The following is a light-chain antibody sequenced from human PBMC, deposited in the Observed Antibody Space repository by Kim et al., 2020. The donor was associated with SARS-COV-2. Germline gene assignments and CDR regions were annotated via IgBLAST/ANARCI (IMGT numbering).Light chain of an antibody. CDR2: AAS. Sequence: DIQMTQSPRSMNAFVGDRVTITSRASQGISSWSAWYQQKPQKAPKPLIYAASNLQSGVPSRFTGSGSGTDFTLTITSLQPEDFATYYCQQYDNYPRTFGQGTKVEIK. V-gene: IGKV1D-16*01. J-gene: IGKJ1*01. CDR1: QGISSW. CDR3: QQYDNYPRT.